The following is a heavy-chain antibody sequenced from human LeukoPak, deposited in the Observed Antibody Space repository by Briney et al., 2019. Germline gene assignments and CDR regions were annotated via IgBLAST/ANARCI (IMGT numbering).Heavy chain of an antibody. D-gene: IGHD3-10*01. CDR1: GGSISSDDKY. J-gene: IGHJ4*02. CDR2: IYHSGST. Sequence: SETLSLTGTGSGGSISSDDKYWSWIRQPPGKGLEWIGNIYHSGSTNYNPSLKSRVTISVDRSKNQFSLKVNSVTAADTAVYYCARMSTYRYGSGSSSDQYYFDFWGQGTLVTVSS. CDR3: ARMSTYRYGSGSSSDQYYFDF. V-gene: IGHV4-30-2*01.